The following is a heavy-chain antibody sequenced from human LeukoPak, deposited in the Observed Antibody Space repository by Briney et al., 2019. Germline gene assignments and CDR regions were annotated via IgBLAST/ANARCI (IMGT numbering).Heavy chain of an antibody. V-gene: IGHV1-46*01. J-gene: IGHJ4*02. D-gene: IGHD3-10*01. CDR2: INPSGCST. CDR1: GYTFTSYY. CDR3: ARDSIFLEKPHYYGSGSPNLYFDY. Sequence: ASVKVSCKASGYTFTSYYMHWVLQAPGQGLEWMGIINPSGCSTSYAQKFQGRVTMTRDTSTSIVYMELSSLRSEDTAVYYCARDSIFLEKPHYYGSGSPNLYFDYWGQGTLVTVSS.